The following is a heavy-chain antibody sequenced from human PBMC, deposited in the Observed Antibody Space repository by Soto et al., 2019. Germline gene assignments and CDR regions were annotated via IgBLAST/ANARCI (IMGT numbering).Heavy chain of an antibody. V-gene: IGHV4-39*01. J-gene: IGHJ5*02. CDR1: GGSISSSSYY. D-gene: IGHD2-15*01. CDR2: IYYSGST. CDR3: ARHPRYCSGGSCYPSKTVWFDP. Sequence: SETLSLTCTVSGGSISSSSYYWGWIRQPPGKGLEWIGSIYYSGSTYYNPSLKSRVTISVDTSKNQFSLKLSSVTAADTAVYYCARHPRYCSGGSCYPSKTVWFDPWGQGTLVTISS.